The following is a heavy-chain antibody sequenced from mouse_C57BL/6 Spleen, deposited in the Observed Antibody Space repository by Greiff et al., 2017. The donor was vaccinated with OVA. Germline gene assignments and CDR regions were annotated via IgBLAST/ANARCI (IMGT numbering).Heavy chain of an antibody. CDR2: INPSSGYT. D-gene: IGHD2-3*01. J-gene: IGHJ4*01. CDR3: AKGDDGYLYAMDY. CDR1: GYTFTSYT. V-gene: IGHV1-4*01. Sequence: VQLQQSGAELARPGASVKMSCKASGYTFTSYTMHWVKQRPGQGLEWIGYINPSSGYTKYNQKFKDKATLTADKSSSTAYMQLSSLTSEDSAVYYCAKGDDGYLYAMDYWGQGTSVTVSS.